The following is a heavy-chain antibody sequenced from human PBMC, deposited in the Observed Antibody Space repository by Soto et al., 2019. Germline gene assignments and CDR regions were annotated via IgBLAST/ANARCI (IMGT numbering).Heavy chain of an antibody. D-gene: IGHD4-17*01. Sequence: GGSLRLSCAASEFTFSSYEMNWVRQAPGKGLEWVSYISSSGSTIYYADSVKGRFTISRDNAKNPLYLQMNSLRAQDTAVYYWPTDLLDHAYGDYLGYYFYGMDVWGQGTTVTVS. CDR3: PTDLLDHAYGDYLGYYFYGMDV. V-gene: IGHV3-48*03. J-gene: IGHJ6*02. CDR1: EFTFSSYE. CDR2: ISSSGSTI.